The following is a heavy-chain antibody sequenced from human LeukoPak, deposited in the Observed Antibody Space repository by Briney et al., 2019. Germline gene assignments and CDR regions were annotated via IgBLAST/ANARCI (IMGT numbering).Heavy chain of an antibody. V-gene: IGHV3-11*01. CDR3: SGGRDIAVAGPGGYFDY. Sequence: GGSLRLSCAASGFIFSDYHMSWIRQAPGKGLEWVSYISPGGDEVYFADSVKRQFTISRDNAKNSLFLQMSSLTAEDTAVYYCSGGRDIAVAGPGGYFDYWGQGSLVTVSS. D-gene: IGHD6-19*01. J-gene: IGHJ4*02. CDR2: ISPGGDEV. CDR1: GFIFSDYH.